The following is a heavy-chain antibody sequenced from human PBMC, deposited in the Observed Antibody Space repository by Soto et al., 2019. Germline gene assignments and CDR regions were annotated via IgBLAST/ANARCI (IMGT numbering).Heavy chain of an antibody. J-gene: IGHJ4*02. Sequence: EVQLVESGGGLVKPGGSLTLSCEASGFSFSNVWISWVRQAPGKGLEWVGHIKSKSVGGTTDYTAPVKARLTISRDDSIRTMSLQMNSLITADVAVHYCTKYSTPTCCDGGTCYSVQTKHHDSWGQGILVTVPS. CDR2: IKSKSVGGTT. CDR1: GFSFSNVW. D-gene: IGHD2-15*01. V-gene: IGHV3-15*01. CDR3: TKYSTPTCCDGGTCYSVQTKHHDS.